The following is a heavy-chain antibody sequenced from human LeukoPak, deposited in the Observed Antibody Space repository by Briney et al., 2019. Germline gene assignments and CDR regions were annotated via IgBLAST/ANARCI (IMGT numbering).Heavy chain of an antibody. D-gene: IGHD5-24*01. Sequence: SEPLSLTCPASGGSISSYYWSWIRQPAGKGLEWIGRIYTSGSTNYNPSLKSRVTMSVDTSKNQFSLKLSSVTAADTAVYYCASDGDGNFDYWGQGTLVTVSS. CDR3: ASDGDGNFDY. V-gene: IGHV4-4*07. CDR1: GGSISSYY. CDR2: IYTSGST. J-gene: IGHJ4*02.